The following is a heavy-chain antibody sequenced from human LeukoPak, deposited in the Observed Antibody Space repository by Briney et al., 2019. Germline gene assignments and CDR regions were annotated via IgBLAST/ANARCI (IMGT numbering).Heavy chain of an antibody. CDR2: IYYTGNN. V-gene: IGHV4-59*08. CDR1: GGSISNYY. J-gene: IGHJ3*01. D-gene: IGHD6-19*01. Sequence: SETVSCTGAVSGGSISNYYWTWIRQPPGKELEWIGNIYYTGNNNYNPNLAKRLSMSVDTSRNHFSLTLTSVTVADTALHYCATSVGPYGSKNGFDVWGPGTLVTVSS. CDR3: ATSVGPYGSKNGFDV.